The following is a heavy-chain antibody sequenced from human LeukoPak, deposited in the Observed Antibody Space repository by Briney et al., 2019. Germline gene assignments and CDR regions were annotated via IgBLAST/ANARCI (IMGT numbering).Heavy chain of an antibody. J-gene: IGHJ4*02. D-gene: IGHD3-22*01. CDR1: GGSISSYY. CDR3: ARGGALYYDSSGYPHY. V-gene: IGHV4-59*12. CDR2: IYYSGST. Sequence: SETLSLTCTVSGGSISSYYWSWIRQPPGKGLEWIGYIYYSGSTNYNPSLKSRVTISVDTSKNQFSLKLSSVTAADTAVYYCARGGALYYDSSGYPHYWGQGTLVTVSS.